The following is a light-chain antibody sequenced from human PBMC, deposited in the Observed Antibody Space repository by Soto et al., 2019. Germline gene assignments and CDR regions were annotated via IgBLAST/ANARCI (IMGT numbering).Light chain of an antibody. CDR3: HQYNISWT. CDR2: DVS. Sequence: EIQMNQSTSYLSASVADRVTITFRASHGSSSWLAWYQQKPGKAPKLLICDVSSLESGLPARFSGSGSGTESTLPISCPQPDNYATYYCHQYNISWTFGQGTKE. V-gene: IGKV1-5*01. CDR1: HGSSSW. J-gene: IGKJ1*01.